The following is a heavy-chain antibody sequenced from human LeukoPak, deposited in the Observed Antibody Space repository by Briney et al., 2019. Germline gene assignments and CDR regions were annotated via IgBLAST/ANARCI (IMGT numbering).Heavy chain of an antibody. Sequence: PGGSLRLSCAASGFPFSSYWMAWVRQAPGKGLEWVATITLDGSDSYYVDSVKGRFTISRDNTKNSLYLQMSSLRAEDTAVYYCAGDLGVSYWGQGTLVTVSS. J-gene: IGHJ4*02. CDR2: ITLDGSDS. CDR3: AGDLGVSY. CDR1: GFPFSSYW. V-gene: IGHV3-7*01. D-gene: IGHD2-8*01.